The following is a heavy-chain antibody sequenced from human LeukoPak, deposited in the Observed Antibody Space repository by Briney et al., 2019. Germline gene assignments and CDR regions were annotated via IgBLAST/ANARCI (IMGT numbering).Heavy chain of an antibody. Sequence: PSETLSLTCVVSGVSSSDSFEHYWCWVRQPPGKGFEWIAEVDHTGRTIYSPSFARRVTISPDTSTNQVSLKLTSVTAADTAVYYCARGSDYSWGGWGQGTLVTVSS. CDR3: ARGSDYSWGG. D-gene: IGHD3-3*01. CDR2: VDHTGRT. CDR1: GVSSSDSFEHY. V-gene: IGHV4-4*02. J-gene: IGHJ4*01.